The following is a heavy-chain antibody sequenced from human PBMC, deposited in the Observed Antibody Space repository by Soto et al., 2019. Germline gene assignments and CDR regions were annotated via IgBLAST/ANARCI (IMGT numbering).Heavy chain of an antibody. CDR3: ASYGDYSRHYYYGMDV. CDR2: INPSGGST. J-gene: IGHJ6*02. CDR1: GYTFTSYY. V-gene: IGHV1-46*03. Sequence: QVQLVQSGAEVKKPGASVKVSCKASGYTFTSYYMHWVRQAPGQGLEWMGIINPSGGSTSYAQKFQGRVTMTRDTSTSTVYMELSSLRSEDTAVYYCASYGDYSRHYYYGMDVWGQGTTVTVSS. D-gene: IGHD4-17*01.